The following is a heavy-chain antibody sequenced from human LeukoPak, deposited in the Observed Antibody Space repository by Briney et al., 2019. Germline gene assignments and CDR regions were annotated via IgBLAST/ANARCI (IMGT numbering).Heavy chain of an antibody. Sequence: SETLSLTCTVSGRSISSSSYYWGWIRQPPGKGLEWIGSINYRGGTYYNPSLKIRVTISVDKSKNQFTLNVNSVTAADTAVYYCARDNSYMDVWGKGTTVTVSS. CDR1: GRSISSSSYY. CDR2: INYRGGT. CDR3: ARDNSYMDV. D-gene: IGHD4-11*01. J-gene: IGHJ6*03. V-gene: IGHV4-39*06.